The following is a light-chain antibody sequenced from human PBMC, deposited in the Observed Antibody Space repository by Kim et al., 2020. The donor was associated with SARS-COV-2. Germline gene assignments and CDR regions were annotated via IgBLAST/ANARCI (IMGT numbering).Light chain of an antibody. V-gene: IGLV6-57*01. CDR3: QSYESSNPWL. J-gene: IGLJ3*02. CDR2: EDS. Sequence: TVSIPCTPSIVSLASNSVQWYQQRPGSSPTPVIYEDSQRPSGFPDRFSGSIDSSSNSASLTISGLKTEDEADYYCQSYESSNPWLFGGGTQLTVL. CDR1: IVSLASNS.